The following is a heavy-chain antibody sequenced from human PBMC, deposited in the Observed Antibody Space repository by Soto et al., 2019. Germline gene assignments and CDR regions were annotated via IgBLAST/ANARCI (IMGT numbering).Heavy chain of an antibody. D-gene: IGHD2-15*01. CDR1: GDSISDYFC. CDR2: IYTDGTT. J-gene: IGHJ4*02. CDR3: AREVRGGFTGIFDQ. Sequence: QVQLQGSGPGQVKPSETLSLTYTVSGDSISDYFCWSWFRQPAGKGLEWIGRIYTDGTTKYNPSLKSRVTLSLDKSKNQFSLRLSSVTAADTAVYYFAREVRGGFTGIFDQWGRGSRVTVSS. V-gene: IGHV4-4*07.